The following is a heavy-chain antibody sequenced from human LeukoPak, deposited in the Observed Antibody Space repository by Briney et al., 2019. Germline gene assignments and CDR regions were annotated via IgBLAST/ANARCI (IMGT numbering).Heavy chain of an antibody. V-gene: IGHV4-39*01. J-gene: IGHJ4*02. Sequence: SETLSLTCTVSGXSISTTSDYWGWIRQSPGMGLEWIGTIYYSGSTYYNPPLKSRVSISVDTSKNQFSLKLSSVTAADTAVYYCARHAIDSSGYYLDYFDFWGQGTLVTVSS. CDR1: GXSISTTSDY. CDR3: ARHAIDSSGYYLDYFDF. D-gene: IGHD3-22*01. CDR2: IYYSGST.